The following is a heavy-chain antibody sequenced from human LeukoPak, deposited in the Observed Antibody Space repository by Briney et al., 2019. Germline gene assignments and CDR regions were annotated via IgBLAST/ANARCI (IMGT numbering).Heavy chain of an antibody. V-gene: IGHV4-4*07. CDR2: IYTSGST. J-gene: IGHJ6*04. Sequence: SETLSLTCTVSDVSIKNYYWSWIRQPAGKGLEWIGRIYTSGSTNYNPSLKSRVTISVDTSKNQFSLKLSSVTAADTAVYYCARDRLAADLDVWGKGTTVTVSS. CDR3: ARDRLAADLDV. CDR1: DVSIKNYY. D-gene: IGHD6-13*01.